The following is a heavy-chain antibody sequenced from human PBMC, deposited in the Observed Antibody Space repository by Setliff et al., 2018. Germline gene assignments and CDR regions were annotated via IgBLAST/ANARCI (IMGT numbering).Heavy chain of an antibody. D-gene: IGHD2-15*01. CDR2: INHYGST. CDR1: DGSFSDYY. CDR3: ARDLRYCSGGTCYSAFDF. Sequence: PSETLSLTCAVYDGSFSDYYWSWIRQPPGKGLEWIGEINHYGSTSYKSSLKSRVTISVDTSKNQFSLRLSSVTAADTAVYYCARDLRYCSGGTCYSAFDFWGQGTLVTVSS. J-gene: IGHJ4*02. V-gene: IGHV4-34*01.